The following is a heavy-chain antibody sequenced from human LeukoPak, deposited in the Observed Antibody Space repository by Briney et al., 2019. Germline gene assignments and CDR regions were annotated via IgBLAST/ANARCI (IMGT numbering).Heavy chain of an antibody. D-gene: IGHD3-10*02. CDR1: GFSSSSYE. J-gene: IGHJ3*02. V-gene: IGHV3-48*03. CDR3: ATRQSMFAFET. CDR2: ISTSSNTI. Sequence: ETGGSLRLSCVASGFSSSSYEMNWIRQAPGKGLEWISYISTSSNTIYDADSVRGRFTISRDNAKDSLYLQMNSLRAEDTAIYYCATRQSMFAFETWGQGTMVTVSS.